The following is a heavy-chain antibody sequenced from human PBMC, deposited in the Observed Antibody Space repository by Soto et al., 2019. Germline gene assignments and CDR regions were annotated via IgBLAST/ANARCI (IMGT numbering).Heavy chain of an antibody. Sequence: ASVKVSCKASGYTFTSYGISWVRQAPGQGLEWMGWISAYNGNTNYAQKLQGRVTMTTDTSTSTAYMELRSLRSDDTAVYYCAREGVTMVREVYPGDYYYMDVGGKGTTVTVS. CDR1: GYTFTSYG. J-gene: IGHJ6*03. CDR3: AREGVTMVREVYPGDYYYMDV. D-gene: IGHD3-10*01. V-gene: IGHV1-18*01. CDR2: ISAYNGNT.